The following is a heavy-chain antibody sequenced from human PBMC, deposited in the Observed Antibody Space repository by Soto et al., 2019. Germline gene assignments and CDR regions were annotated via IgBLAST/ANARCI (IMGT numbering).Heavy chain of an antibody. CDR3: ARDHIDGWKFDY. CDR1: GFTFSTYS. Sequence: GGSLRLSCVTSGFTFSTYSMKWVRQAPGRGLEWVSSISSSSGHIYFADSVKGRFTISRDNAKNSMYLQMDSLRAEDTAVYYCARDHIDGWKFDYWGRGTLVTVSS. J-gene: IGHJ4*02. V-gene: IGHV3-21*01. CDR2: ISSSSGHI. D-gene: IGHD6-19*01.